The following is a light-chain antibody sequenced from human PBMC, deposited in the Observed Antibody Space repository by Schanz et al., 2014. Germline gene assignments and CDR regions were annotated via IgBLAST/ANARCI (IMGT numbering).Light chain of an antibody. CDR2: QDS. Sequence: SSELTQQPSVSVSPGQTASITCSGDKLGDKYACWYQQKPGQSPVLVIYQDSKRPSGIPERFSGSNSGNTATLTISGTQAMDEADYYCQAWDSSRVVFGGGTKLTVL. V-gene: IGLV3-1*01. J-gene: IGLJ2*01. CDR1: KLGDKY. CDR3: QAWDSSRVV.